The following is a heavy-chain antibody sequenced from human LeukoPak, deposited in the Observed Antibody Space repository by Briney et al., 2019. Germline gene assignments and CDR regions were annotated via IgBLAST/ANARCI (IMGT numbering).Heavy chain of an antibody. CDR2: INHSGST. Sequence: PSETLSLTCTVSGGSISSSSYYWSWIRQPPGKGLEWIGEINHSGSTNYNPSLKSRVTISVDTSKNQFSLKLSSVTAADTAVYYCARDRFGTNWFDPWGQGTLVTVSS. V-gene: IGHV4-39*07. CDR1: GGSISSSSYY. D-gene: IGHD3-10*01. J-gene: IGHJ5*02. CDR3: ARDRFGTNWFDP.